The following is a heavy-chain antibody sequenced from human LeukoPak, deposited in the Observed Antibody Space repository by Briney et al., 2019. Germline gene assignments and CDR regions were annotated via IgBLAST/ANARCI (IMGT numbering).Heavy chain of an antibody. CDR1: GFTFSSYG. V-gene: IGHV3-33*01. J-gene: IGHJ4*02. Sequence: GGSLRLSCAASGFTFSSYGMHWVRQAPGKGLEWVAVIWYDGSNKYYADSVKGRFTISRDNSKNTLFLQMNSLRAEDTAVYYCARDGKGITMVRGVIRPFDYWGQGTLVTVSS. CDR3: ARDGKGITMVRGVIRPFDY. D-gene: IGHD3-10*01. CDR2: IWYDGSNK.